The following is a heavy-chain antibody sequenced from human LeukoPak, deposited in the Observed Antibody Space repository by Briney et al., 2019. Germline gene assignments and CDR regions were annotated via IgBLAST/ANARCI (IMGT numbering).Heavy chain of an antibody. V-gene: IGHV3-30-3*01. CDR2: ISYDGSNK. J-gene: IGHJ5*02. Sequence: PGRSLRLSCAASGFTFSSYAMHWVRQAPGKGLEWVAVISYDGSNKYYADSVKGRFTISRDNSKNTLYLQMNSLRAEDTAVYYCAKDQGYMGWGNWFDPWGQGTLVTVSS. D-gene: IGHD5-24*01. CDR3: AKDQGYMGWGNWFDP. CDR1: GFTFSSYA.